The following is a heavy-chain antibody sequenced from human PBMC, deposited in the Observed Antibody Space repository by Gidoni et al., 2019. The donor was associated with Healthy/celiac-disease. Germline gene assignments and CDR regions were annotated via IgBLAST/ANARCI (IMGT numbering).Heavy chain of an antibody. D-gene: IGHD5-18*01. CDR3: ARDFHTDVDTAMVRTLSAGVSGY. CDR1: GFTFSSYS. V-gene: IGHV3-21*01. J-gene: IGHJ4*02. CDR2: ISSSSSYI. Sequence: EVQLVESGGGLVKPGGSLRLSCAASGFTFSSYSMNWVRQAPGKGLEWVSSISSSSSYIYYADSVKGRFTISRDNANNSLYLQMNSLRAEDTAVYYCARDFHTDVDTAMVRTLSAGVSGYWGQGTLVTVSS.